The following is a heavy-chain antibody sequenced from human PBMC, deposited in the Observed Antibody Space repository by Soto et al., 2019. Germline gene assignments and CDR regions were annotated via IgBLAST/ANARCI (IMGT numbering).Heavy chain of an antibody. D-gene: IGHD6-19*01. CDR1: GFTFSSYA. J-gene: IGHJ4*02. CDR2: ISGSGGST. V-gene: IGHV3-23*01. CDR3: AKTAQGGAVAGTFDY. Sequence: EVQLLESGGGLVQPGGSLRLSCAASGFTFSSYAMIWVRQAPGKGLEWVSAISGSGGSTYYADSVKGRFTISRDNSKKTLYLQMNSLRAEDTAVYYWAKTAQGGAVAGTFDYWGQGTLVTVSS.